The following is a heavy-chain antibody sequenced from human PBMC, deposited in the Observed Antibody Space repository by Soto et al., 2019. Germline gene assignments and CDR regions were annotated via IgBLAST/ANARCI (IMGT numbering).Heavy chain of an antibody. CDR1: GNTFSYRY. CDR3: ASGGAGSGPFTWELPDH. Sequence: QMQLVQSGAEVKKTGSSVTVSCKALGNTFSYRYLHWVRQAPGQALEWMGWITPFSGDVHYAQKFQGSVTLTGDRSINTAYMRMSSLRSEDTAIYFCASGGAGSGPFTWELPDHLGQGTLVTFSS. J-gene: IGHJ4*02. V-gene: IGHV1-45*02. CDR2: ITPFSGDV. D-gene: IGHD1-26*01.